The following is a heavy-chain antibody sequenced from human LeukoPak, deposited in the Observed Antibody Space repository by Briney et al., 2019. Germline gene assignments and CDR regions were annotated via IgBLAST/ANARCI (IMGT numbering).Heavy chain of an antibody. CDR2: IYYSGST. Sequence: SETLSLTCTVSGGSISNYYWSWIRQPPGKGLEWIAYIYYSGSTNYNPSLKSRVTLSVDTSKNQFSLKLSSVTAADTAVYYCARGDSTSWYYFDFWGQGTLVTVSS. CDR1: GGSISNYY. D-gene: IGHD6-13*01. CDR3: ARGDSTSWYYFDF. J-gene: IGHJ4*02. V-gene: IGHV4-59*01.